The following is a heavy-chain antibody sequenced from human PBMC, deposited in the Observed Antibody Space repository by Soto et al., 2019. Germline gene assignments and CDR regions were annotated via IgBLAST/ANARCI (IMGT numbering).Heavy chain of an antibody. J-gene: IGHJ6*03. CDR2: IHPGDSDT. CDR3: ARADSSGWSGYYYMDV. Sequence: PGESLKISCEGSGFSFSKYTVGWVRQIPGKGLEWMGIIHPGDSDTRYNPSLKSRVTISVDTSKNQFSLKLSSVTAADTAVYYCARADSSGWSGYYYMDVWGKGTTVTVSS. D-gene: IGHD6-19*01. V-gene: IGHV5-51*01. CDR1: GFSFSKYT.